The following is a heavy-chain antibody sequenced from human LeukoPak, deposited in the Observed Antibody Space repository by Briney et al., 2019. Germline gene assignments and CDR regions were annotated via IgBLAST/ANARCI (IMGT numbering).Heavy chain of an antibody. V-gene: IGHV3-23*01. Sequence: PGGSLRLSCAASGFTFSSYAMSWFRQAPGKGLEWVSAISGSGGSTYYADSVKGRFTISRDNSKNTLYLQMNSLRAEDTAVYYCHTIEYSGSYYGLSNWFDPWGQGTLVTVSS. J-gene: IGHJ5*02. D-gene: IGHD3-10*01. CDR2: ISGSGGST. CDR1: GFTFSSYA. CDR3: HTIEYSGSYYGLSNWFDP.